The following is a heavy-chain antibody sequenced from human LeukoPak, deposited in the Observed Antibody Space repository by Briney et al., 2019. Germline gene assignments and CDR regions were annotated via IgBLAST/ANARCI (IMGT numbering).Heavy chain of an antibody. D-gene: IGHD3-9*01. J-gene: IGHJ6*03. CDR1: GYTFTSYG. CDR3: ARDGDYDILTGRASNYYMDV. Sequence: GASVKVSCKASGYTFTSYGISWVRQAPGQGLEWMGWISAYNGNTNYAQKLQGRVTMTTDTSTSTAHMELRSLRSDDTAVYYCARDGDYDILTGRASNYYMDVWGKGTTVTVSS. V-gene: IGHV1-18*01. CDR2: ISAYNGNT.